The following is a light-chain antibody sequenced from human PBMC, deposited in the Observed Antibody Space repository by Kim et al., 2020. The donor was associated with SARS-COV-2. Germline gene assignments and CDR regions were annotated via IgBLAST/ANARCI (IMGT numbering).Light chain of an antibody. J-gene: IGKJ5*01. Sequence: ASVEDRVTITCRASQGVSSYLAWYQQKPGKAPNLLIYGASTLQNGVPSRFSGGGSGTDFTLTISSLQPEDFATYYCQHLNTYPITFGQGTRLEIK. CDR2: GAS. CDR3: QHLNTYPIT. CDR1: QGVSSY. V-gene: IGKV1-9*01.